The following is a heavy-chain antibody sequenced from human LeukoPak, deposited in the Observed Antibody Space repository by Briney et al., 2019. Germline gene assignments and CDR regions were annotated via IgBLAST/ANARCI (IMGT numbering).Heavy chain of an antibody. Sequence: ASVKVSCKASGYTFTSNYMHWVRQAPGQGLEWMGVIAPSSGTTSYAQKFQGRVTMTRDTSTSTLYIELSSLTSEDTAVYYCARASGSSAVPFDYWGQGAIVTVSS. J-gene: IGHJ4*02. CDR3: ARASGSSAVPFDY. CDR2: IAPSSGTT. V-gene: IGHV1-46*01. CDR1: GYTFTSNY. D-gene: IGHD3-10*01.